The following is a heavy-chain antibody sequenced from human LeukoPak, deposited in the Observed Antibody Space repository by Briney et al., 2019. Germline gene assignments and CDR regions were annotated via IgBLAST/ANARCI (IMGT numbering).Heavy chain of an antibody. CDR2: ISGSGGST. J-gene: IGHJ4*02. CDR1: GFAFSSYA. D-gene: IGHD5-18*01. Sequence: GGSLRLSCAASGFAFSSYAMSWVRQAPGKGLEWVSAISGSGGSTYYADSVKGRFTISRDNSKNTLYLQMNSLRAEDTAVYYCAKDERGYSYGLFDYWGQGTLVTVSS. CDR3: AKDERGYSYGLFDY. V-gene: IGHV3-23*01.